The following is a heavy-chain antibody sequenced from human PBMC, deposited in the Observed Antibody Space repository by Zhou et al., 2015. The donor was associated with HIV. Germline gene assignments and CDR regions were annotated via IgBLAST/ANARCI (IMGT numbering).Heavy chain of an antibody. Sequence: QVQLVQSGAEVKKPGSSVKVSCKASGGTFSSYTISWVRQAPGQGLEWMGRIIPILGIANYAQKFQGRVTITADKSTSTAYMELSSLRSEDTAVYYCARDMSGDYVYYFDYWGQGTLVTVSS. V-gene: IGHV1-69*02. CDR2: IIPILGIA. D-gene: IGHD4-17*01. CDR1: GGTFSSYT. CDR3: ARDMSGDYVYYFDY. J-gene: IGHJ4*02.